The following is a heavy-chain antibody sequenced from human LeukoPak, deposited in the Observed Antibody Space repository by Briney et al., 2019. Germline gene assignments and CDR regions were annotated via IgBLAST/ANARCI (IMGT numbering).Heavy chain of an antibody. CDR3: ARDNSDNYYDSSAQSGGDY. CDR1: GYTFTSYY. CDR2: INPSGGST. J-gene: IGHJ4*02. V-gene: IGHV1-46*01. Sequence: ASVKVSCKASGYTFTSYYMHWVRQAPGQGLEWMGIINPSGGSTSYAQKFQGRVTMTRDMSTSTVYMELSSLRSGDTAVYYCARDNSDNYYDSSAQSGGDYWGQGTLVTVSS. D-gene: IGHD3-22*01.